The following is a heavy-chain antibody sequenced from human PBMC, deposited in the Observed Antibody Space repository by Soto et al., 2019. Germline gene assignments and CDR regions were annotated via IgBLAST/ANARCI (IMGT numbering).Heavy chain of an antibody. J-gene: IGHJ4*02. V-gene: IGHV3-33*01. CDR2: IWYDGSNK. D-gene: IGHD6-19*01. CDR1: GFTFSSYG. Sequence: VQLVESGGGVVQPGRSLRLSCAASGFTFSSYGMHWVRQAPGKGLEWVAVIWYDGSNKYYADSVKGRFTISRDNSKNTLYLQMNSLRAEDTAVYYCARDMYSSGWYPFDYWGQGTLVTVSS. CDR3: ARDMYSSGWYPFDY.